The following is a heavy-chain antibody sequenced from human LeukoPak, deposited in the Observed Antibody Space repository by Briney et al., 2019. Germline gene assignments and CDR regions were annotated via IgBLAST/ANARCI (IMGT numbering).Heavy chain of an antibody. CDR1: GFTFSSYA. CDR2: IKSKTDGGTT. CDR3: TTGPIKNDYGDYVVDY. Sequence: PGGSLRLSCAASGFTFSSYAMSWVRQAPGKGLEWVGRIKSKTDGGTTDYAAPVKGRFTISRDDSKNTLYLQMNSLKTEDTAVYYCTTGPIKNDYGDYVVDYWGQGTLVTVSS. V-gene: IGHV3-15*01. J-gene: IGHJ4*02. D-gene: IGHD4-17*01.